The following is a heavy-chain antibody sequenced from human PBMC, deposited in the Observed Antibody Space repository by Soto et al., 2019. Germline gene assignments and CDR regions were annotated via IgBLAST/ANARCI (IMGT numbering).Heavy chain of an antibody. D-gene: IGHD2-15*01. Sequence: AVKVSCKASGGTFSSYAISWVRQAPGQGXEWMGGIIPIFGTANYAQKFQGRVTITADESTSTAYMELSSLRSEDTAVYYCARVVIYCSGGSCYYNWFDPWGQGTLVTVSS. CDR2: IIPIFGTA. V-gene: IGHV1-69*13. J-gene: IGHJ5*02. CDR3: ARVVIYCSGGSCYYNWFDP. CDR1: GGTFSSYA.